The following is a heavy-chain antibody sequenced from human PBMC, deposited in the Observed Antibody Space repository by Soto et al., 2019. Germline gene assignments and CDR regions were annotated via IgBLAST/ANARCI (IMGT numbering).Heavy chain of an antibody. CDR3: ARVRGTAAGKGDYYYYGMDV. CDR2: ISAYNGNT. D-gene: IGHD6-13*01. Sequence: ASVKVSCKASGYTFTSYGISWVRQAPGQGLEWMGWISAYNGNTNYAQKLQGRVTMTTDTSTSTAYMELRSLRSDDTAVYYCARVRGTAAGKGDYYYYGMDVWGQGTTVTVSS. J-gene: IGHJ6*01. CDR1: GYTFTSYG. V-gene: IGHV1-18*01.